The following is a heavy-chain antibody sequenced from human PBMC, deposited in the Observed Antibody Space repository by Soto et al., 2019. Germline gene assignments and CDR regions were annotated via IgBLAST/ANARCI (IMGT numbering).Heavy chain of an antibody. Sequence: QVQLQQWGEGLLKPSETLSLTGAVKVGSFGGSYWAGIRKPPGKGLEGIGEINHSGSTNYNPSLKSRVTISVDTSKNQFSLKLSSVTAADTAVYYCARGDGYCSGGSCFVFDPWGQGTLVTVSS. CDR2: INHSGST. CDR1: VGSFGGSY. V-gene: IGHV4-34*01. J-gene: IGHJ5*02. CDR3: ARGDGYCSGGSCFVFDP. D-gene: IGHD2-15*01.